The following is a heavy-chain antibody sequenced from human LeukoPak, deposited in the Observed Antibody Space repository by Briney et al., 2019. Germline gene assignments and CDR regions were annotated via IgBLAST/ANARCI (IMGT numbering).Heavy chain of an antibody. V-gene: IGHV1-69*05. Sequence: SVKVSCKASGYTFTGYYMHWVRQAPGQGLEWMGGIIPIFGTANYAQKFQGRVTITTDESTSTAYMELSSLRSEDTAVYYCARSSLYCTNGVCYIRGFDYWGQGTLVTVSS. CDR1: GYTFTGYY. CDR2: IIPIFGTA. CDR3: ARSSLYCTNGVCYIRGFDY. J-gene: IGHJ4*02. D-gene: IGHD2-8*01.